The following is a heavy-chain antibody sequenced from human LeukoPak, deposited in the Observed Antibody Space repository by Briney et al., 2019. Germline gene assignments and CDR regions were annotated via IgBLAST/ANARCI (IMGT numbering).Heavy chain of an antibody. D-gene: IGHD4-17*01. CDR2: ISSSSSYI. CDR3: ARDSDYGGNIPPDY. CDR1: GFTVSSNY. J-gene: IGHJ4*02. Sequence: GSLRLSCAASGFTVSSNYMSWVRQAPGKGLEWVSSISSSSSYIYYADSVKGRFTISRDNAKNSLYLQMNSLRAEDTAVYYCARDSDYGGNIPPDYWGQGTLVTVSS. V-gene: IGHV3-21*01.